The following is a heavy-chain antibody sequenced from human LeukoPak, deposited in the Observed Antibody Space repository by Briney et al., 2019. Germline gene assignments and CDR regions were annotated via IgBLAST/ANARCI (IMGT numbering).Heavy chain of an antibody. V-gene: IGHV3-21*01. J-gene: IGHJ4*02. CDR2: ISSSSSYI. CDR3: ARVFRGYSGYDPFDY. D-gene: IGHD5-12*01. Sequence: SGRSLRLSCAASGFTFSSYSMNWVRQAPGKGLEWVSSISSSSSYIYYADSVKGRFTISRDNAKNSLYLQMNSLRAEDTAVYYCARVFRGYSGYDPFDYWGQGTLVTVSS. CDR1: GFTFSSYS.